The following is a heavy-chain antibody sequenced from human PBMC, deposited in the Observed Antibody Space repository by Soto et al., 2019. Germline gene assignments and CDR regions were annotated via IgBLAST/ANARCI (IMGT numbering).Heavy chain of an antibody. J-gene: IGHJ6*02. D-gene: IGHD6-13*01. CDR3: ARGFYSSSWTPYYYYYGMDV. CDR1: GYTFTSYG. CDR2: ISAYNGNT. V-gene: IGHV1-18*04. Sequence: QVQLVQSGAEVKKPGASVKVSCKASGYTFTSYGISWVRQAPGQGLEWMGWISAYNGNTNYAQKLQGRVTMTTDTSTSTASMELRSLRSDDTAVYYCARGFYSSSWTPYYYYYGMDVWGQGTTVTVSS.